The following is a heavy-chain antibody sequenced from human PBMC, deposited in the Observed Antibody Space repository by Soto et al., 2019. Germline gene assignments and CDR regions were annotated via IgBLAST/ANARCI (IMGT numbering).Heavy chain of an antibody. CDR2: IIPIFGTA. Sequence: SVKVSCKASGGTFSSYAISWVRQAPGQGLEWMGGIIPIFGTANYAQKFQGRVTITADESTSTAYMELSSLRSEDTAVYYCAREITYYYGSGSYPAFDYWGQGTLVTVSS. V-gene: IGHV1-69*13. CDR1: GGTFSSYA. J-gene: IGHJ4*02. D-gene: IGHD3-10*01. CDR3: AREITYYYGSGSYPAFDY.